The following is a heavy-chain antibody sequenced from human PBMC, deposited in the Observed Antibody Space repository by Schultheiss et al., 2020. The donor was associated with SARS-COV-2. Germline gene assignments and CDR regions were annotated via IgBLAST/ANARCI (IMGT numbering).Heavy chain of an antibody. Sequence: VGSLSLSCAASGFTFSSYAMSWVRQAPGKGLEWVSVISGSGGSTYYADSVKGRFTISRDNAKNTLYLQMNSLRAEDTAVYYCARGGRLVGANYFDYWGQGTLVTVSS. CDR2: ISGSGGST. CDR1: GFTFSSYA. J-gene: IGHJ4*02. D-gene: IGHD1-26*01. V-gene: IGHV3-23*01. CDR3: ARGGRLVGANYFDY.